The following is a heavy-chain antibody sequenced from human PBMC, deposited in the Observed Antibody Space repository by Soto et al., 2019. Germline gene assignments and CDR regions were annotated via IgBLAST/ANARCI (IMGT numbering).Heavy chain of an antibody. CDR2: ISRDGGTK. J-gene: IGHJ4*02. Sequence: QVQLVESGGGVVQPGRSLSLSCAGSGFTVSTYGMHWVRQAPGKGLEWVAVISRDGGTKYYADPVKGRFTISRDNSRNTLFLEMNSLRGDDMAVYYCTGEVASRYWGQGALVTVSS. V-gene: IGHV3-30*03. CDR1: GFTVSTYG. CDR3: TGEVASRY. D-gene: IGHD2-8*02.